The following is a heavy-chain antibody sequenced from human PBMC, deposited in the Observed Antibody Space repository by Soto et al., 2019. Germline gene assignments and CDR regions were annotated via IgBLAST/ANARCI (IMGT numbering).Heavy chain of an antibody. D-gene: IGHD2-2*01. Sequence: GGSLRLSCAVSGFTFSGYWMHWVRQAPGKGLVWVSLINSDGSTTSHADSVKGRFTISRDNSKNTLYLQMNSLRAEDTAVYYCARDPATDHCSSTSCYSGYFDYWGQGTLVTVSS. V-gene: IGHV3-74*01. CDR2: INSDGSTT. J-gene: IGHJ4*02. CDR3: ARDPATDHCSSTSCYSGYFDY. CDR1: GFTFSGYW.